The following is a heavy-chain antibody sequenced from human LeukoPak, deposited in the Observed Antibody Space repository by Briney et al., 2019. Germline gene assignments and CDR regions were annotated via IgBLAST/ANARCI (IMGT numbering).Heavy chain of an antibody. CDR2: IKRKTDGGTT. Sequence: PGGSLRLSXAASGFTFSNAWMSWVRQAPGKGLEWVGRIKRKTDGGTTDYAAAVKGRYTISRDDSKNTLYLQMNSLKTEDTAVYYCTTNDAFDIWGQGTMVTVSS. CDR1: GFTFSNAW. V-gene: IGHV3-15*01. CDR3: TTNDAFDI. J-gene: IGHJ3*02.